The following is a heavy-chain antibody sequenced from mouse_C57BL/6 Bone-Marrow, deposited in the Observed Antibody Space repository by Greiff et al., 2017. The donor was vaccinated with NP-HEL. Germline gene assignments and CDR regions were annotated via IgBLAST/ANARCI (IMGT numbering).Heavy chain of an antibody. V-gene: IGHV2-2*01. CDR1: GFSLTSYG. D-gene: IGHD2-3*01. CDR2: IWSGGGT. J-gene: IGHJ3*01. Sequence: VQLQQSGPGLVQPSQSLSITCTASGFSLTSYGVHWVRQSPGKGLEWLGVIWSGGGTDYNAAFISSQSTMKDNSKSQVFFKMNSLQADDTAIYYCAREGDDASDWFAYWGQGTLVTVSA. CDR3: AREGDDASDWFAY.